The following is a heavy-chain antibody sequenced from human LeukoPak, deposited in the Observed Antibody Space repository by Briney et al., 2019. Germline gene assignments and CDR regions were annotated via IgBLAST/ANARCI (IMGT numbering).Heavy chain of an antibody. V-gene: IGHV1-2*02. D-gene: IGHD6-19*01. CDR2: INPNSGGT. J-gene: IGHJ4*02. Sequence: GASVKVSCKASGYTFTGYYMHWVRQAPGQGLEWMGWINPNSGGTNYAQKFQGRVTMTRDTSISTAYMELSRLRSDDTAVYYCARDRGSIAAAMVLSYVGSSGWYERGTEDYWGQGNLVTVSS. CDR3: ARDRGSIAAAMVLSYVGSSGWYERGTEDY. CDR1: GYTFTGYY.